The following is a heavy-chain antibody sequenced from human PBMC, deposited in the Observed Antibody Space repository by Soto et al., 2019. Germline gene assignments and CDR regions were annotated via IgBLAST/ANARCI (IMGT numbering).Heavy chain of an antibody. CDR1: VYTFTSYD. CDR3: ARAQGYYYGMDV. CDR2: MNPNSGNT. V-gene: IGHV1-8*01. Sequence: GXSVKVSCKASVYTFTSYDINWVRQATGQGLEWMGWMNPNSGNTGYAQKFQGRVTMTRNTSISTAYMELSSLRSGDTAVYYCARAQGYYYGMDVWGQGTTVTVSS. J-gene: IGHJ6*02.